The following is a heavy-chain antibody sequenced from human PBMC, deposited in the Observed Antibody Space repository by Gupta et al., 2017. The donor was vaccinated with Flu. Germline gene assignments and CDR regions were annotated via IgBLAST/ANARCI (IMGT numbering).Heavy chain of an antibody. V-gene: IGHV3-66*02. J-gene: IGHJ6*02. CDR3: ARDLRRYCSSTSCYTPYYYYGMDV. CDR1: GFTFSRNY. D-gene: IGHD2-2*02. Sequence: EVQLVESVGGLVQPGGSLRLSCAASGFTFSRNYMTWVRQAPWKGLEWVSVIYSGGSTYYADSVKGRFTISRDNSKNTLYLQMNSLRAEDTAVYYCARDLRRYCSSTSCYTPYYYYGMDVWGQGTTVTVSS. CDR2: IYSGGST.